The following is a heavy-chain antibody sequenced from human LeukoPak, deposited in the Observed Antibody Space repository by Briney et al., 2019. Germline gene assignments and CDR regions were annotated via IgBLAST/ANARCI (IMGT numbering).Heavy chain of an antibody. D-gene: IGHD3-22*01. CDR2: IFYSGST. V-gene: IGHV4-39*01. J-gene: IGHJ4*02. CDR1: GGSISSSSYY. CDR3: ARLYYDSSGYFDY. Sequence: ASETLSLTCTVSGGSISSSSYYWGWIRQPPGKGLEWIGSIFYSGSTYYNPSLKSRVTISVDTSKNQLSLKLSSVTAADTAVYYCARLYYDSSGYFDYWGQGTLVTVSS.